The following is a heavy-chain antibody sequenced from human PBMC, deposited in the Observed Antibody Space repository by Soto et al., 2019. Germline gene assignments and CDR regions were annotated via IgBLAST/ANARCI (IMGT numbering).Heavy chain of an antibody. D-gene: IGHD2-2*01. V-gene: IGHV3-53*04. Sequence: GGSLRLSCAASGFTVSSNYMSWVRQAPGKGLEWVSVIYSGGSTYYADSVKGRFTISRHNSKNTLYLQMNSLRAEDTAVYYCASHCSSTSCYAREDAFDIWGQGTMVTVSS. J-gene: IGHJ3*02. CDR1: GFTVSSNY. CDR3: ASHCSSTSCYAREDAFDI. CDR2: IYSGGST.